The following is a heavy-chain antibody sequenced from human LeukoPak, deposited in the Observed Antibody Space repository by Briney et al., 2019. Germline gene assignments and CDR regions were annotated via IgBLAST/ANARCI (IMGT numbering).Heavy chain of an antibody. Sequence: SETLSLTCAVSGGSISSSYWWSWVRQPPGKGLEWIGEMYHSGRTNYNPSLKSRVTISVDKSKNQFSLKLSSLTAADTAVYYCASRAYYEFWSGANWFDPWGQGTLVTVSS. CDR2: MYHSGRT. V-gene: IGHV4-4*02. D-gene: IGHD3-3*01. CDR3: ASRAYYEFWSGANWFDP. J-gene: IGHJ5*02. CDR1: GGSISSSYW.